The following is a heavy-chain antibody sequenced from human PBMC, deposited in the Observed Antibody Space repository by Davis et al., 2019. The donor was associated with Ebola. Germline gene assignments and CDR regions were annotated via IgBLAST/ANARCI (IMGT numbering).Heavy chain of an antibody. J-gene: IGHJ4*02. CDR1: GFTFTTYY. V-gene: IGHV3-48*02. CDR3: ARRAYCSGGSCYYNDY. D-gene: IGHD2-15*01. CDR2: ISTGSITI. Sequence: GGSLRLSCAASGFTFTTYYMNWFRQAPGKWLEWVSYISTGSITIYYADSVKGQFTISRDNAKNSLYLQMNSLRDEDTAVYYCARRAYCSGGSCYYNDYWGQGTLVTVSS.